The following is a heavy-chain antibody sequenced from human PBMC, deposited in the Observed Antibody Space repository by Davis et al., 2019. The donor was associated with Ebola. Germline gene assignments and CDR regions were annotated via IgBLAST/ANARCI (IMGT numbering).Heavy chain of an antibody. CDR1: GYTFNSYG. Sequence: ASVKVSCKASGYTFNSYGIAWVRQAPGQGLEWMGWISAYNGNTNYAQKLQDRVTLTTDTSTTTAYMEVRGLRSDDTAVYYCARRRTWYGTGLDHWGQGTLVTVSS. J-gene: IGHJ4*02. CDR2: ISAYNGNT. V-gene: IGHV1-18*04. D-gene: IGHD6-13*01. CDR3: ARRRTWYGTGLDH.